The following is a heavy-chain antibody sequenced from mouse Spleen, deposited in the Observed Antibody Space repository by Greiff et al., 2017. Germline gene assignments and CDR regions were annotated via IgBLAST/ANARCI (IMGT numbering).Heavy chain of an antibody. D-gene: IGHD2-14*01. J-gene: IGHJ3*01. V-gene: IGHV1-84*02. Sequence: LQESGPELVKPGASVKISCKASGYTFTDYYINWVKQKPGQGLEWIGWIYPGSGNTKYNEKFKGKATLTVDTSSSTAYMQLSSLTSEDTAVYFCAGGYDGWFAYWGQGTLVTVSA. CDR3: AGGYDGWFAY. CDR1: GYTFTDYY. CDR2: IYPGSGNT.